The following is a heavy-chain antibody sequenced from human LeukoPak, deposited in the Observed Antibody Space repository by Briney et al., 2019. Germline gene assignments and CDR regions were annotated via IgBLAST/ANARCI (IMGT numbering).Heavy chain of an antibody. CDR1: GYSISSGYY. CDR2: IYHSGST. V-gene: IGHV4-38-2*02. CDR3: ARADSSGWYFSGWFDP. Sequence: SETLSLTCTVSGYSISSGYYWGWIRQPPGKGLEWIGSIYHSGSTYYNPSLKSRVTISVDTSKNQFSLKLSSVTAADTAVYYCARADSSGWYFSGWFDPWGQGTLVTVSS. D-gene: IGHD6-19*01. J-gene: IGHJ5*02.